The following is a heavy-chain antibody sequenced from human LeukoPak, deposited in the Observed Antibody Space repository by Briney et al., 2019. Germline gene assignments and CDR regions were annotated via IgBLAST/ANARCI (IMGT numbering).Heavy chain of an antibody. Sequence: PSQTLSLTCTVSGGSISSGGYYWSWIRQHPGKGLEWIGYIYYSGSTYYNPSLKSRVTISVDTSKNQFSLKLSSVTAADTAVYYCARNYYDSSVYFGLHYFDYWGQGTLVTVSS. J-gene: IGHJ4*02. V-gene: IGHV4-31*03. CDR3: ARNYYDSSVYFGLHYFDY. D-gene: IGHD3-22*01. CDR2: IYYSGST. CDR1: GGSISSGGYY.